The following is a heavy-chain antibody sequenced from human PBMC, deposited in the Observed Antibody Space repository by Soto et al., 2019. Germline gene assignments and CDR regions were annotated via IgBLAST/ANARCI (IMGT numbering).Heavy chain of an antibody. CDR2: ISTNGVGT. Sequence: EVQLVESGGGLAQPGGSLRLSCAASGFTLSGYAMDCVRQAPGKGLEYVSGISTNGVGTYYANSVQGRFTISRDNSKNTVYLQMGSLRPEDMAVYYCARRARPDFYYMDVWGKGTTVTVSS. CDR3: ARRARPDFYYMDV. CDR1: GFTLSGYA. J-gene: IGHJ6*03. D-gene: IGHD6-6*01. V-gene: IGHV3-64*01.